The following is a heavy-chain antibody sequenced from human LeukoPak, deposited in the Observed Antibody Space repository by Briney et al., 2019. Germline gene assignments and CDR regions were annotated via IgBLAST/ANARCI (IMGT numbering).Heavy chain of an antibody. V-gene: IGHV4-39*07. D-gene: IGHD1-26*01. CDR1: GGSISSSSYY. CDR3: AREIFRGSYGPIDY. Sequence: PSETLSLTCTVSGGSISSSSYYWGWIRQPPGKGLEWIGSIYYSGSTYYNPSLKSRVTISVDTSKNQFSPKLSSVTAADTAVYYCAREIFRGSYGPIDYWGQGTLVTVSS. J-gene: IGHJ4*02. CDR2: IYYSGST.